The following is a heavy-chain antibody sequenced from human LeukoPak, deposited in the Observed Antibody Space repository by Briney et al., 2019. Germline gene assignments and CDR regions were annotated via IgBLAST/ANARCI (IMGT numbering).Heavy chain of an antibody. J-gene: IGHJ4*02. CDR2: ISSSGSTI. V-gene: IGHV3-48*03. Sequence: GGSLRLSCAASGFTFSSYEMNWVRQAPGKGLEWVSYISSSGSTIYYAASVKGRFTISRDNAKNSLYLQMNSLRAEDTAVYYCARCPYSSGSPIDYWGQGTLVTVSS. CDR3: ARCPYSSGSPIDY. D-gene: IGHD6-19*01. CDR1: GFTFSSYE.